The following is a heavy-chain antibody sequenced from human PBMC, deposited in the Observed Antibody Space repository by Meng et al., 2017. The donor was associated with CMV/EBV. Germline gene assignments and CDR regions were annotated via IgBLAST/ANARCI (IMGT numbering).Heavy chain of an antibody. J-gene: IGHJ4*02. Sequence: SETLSLTCAVYGGSFSGYYWSWIRQPPGKGLEWIGEINHSGSTNSNPSLKSRVTISVDTSKNQFSLKLSSVTAADTAVYYCARGSDGYSSGWYRYWGQGTLVTVSS. CDR3: ARGSDGYSSGWYRY. CDR2: INHSGST. CDR1: GGSFSGYY. D-gene: IGHD6-19*01. V-gene: IGHV4-34*01.